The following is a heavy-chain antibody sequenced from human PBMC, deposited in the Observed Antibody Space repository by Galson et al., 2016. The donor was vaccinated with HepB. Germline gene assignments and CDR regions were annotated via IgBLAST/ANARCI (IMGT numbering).Heavy chain of an antibody. CDR2: ITGSGVSS. CDR1: GFTFSSYW. J-gene: IGHJ2*01. Sequence: SLRLSCAASGFTFSSYWMSWVRQAPGKGLEWVSTITGSGVSSYYADSVKGRFTISRDNSKNNVYLQMNSLRADDTAVYYCAKDGGTWGYYYGDWNLDLWGRGTLVTVSS. V-gene: IGHV3-23*01. D-gene: IGHD3-22*01. CDR3: AKDGGTWGYYYGDWNLDL.